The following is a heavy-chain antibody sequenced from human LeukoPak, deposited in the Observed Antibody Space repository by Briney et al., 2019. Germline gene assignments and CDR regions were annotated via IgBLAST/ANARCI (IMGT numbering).Heavy chain of an antibody. Sequence: GGSLRLPCAASGFTFSRNNRHWVRQAPGKGLEYVSSITGNGGDTYYANSVKGRFTISRDNSKNMLYLQMGSLRTEDMGVYYCASLDTSMAWGQGTLVIVSS. CDR2: ITGNGGDT. D-gene: IGHD5-18*01. J-gene: IGHJ5*02. V-gene: IGHV3-64*01. CDR3: ASLDTSMA. CDR1: GFTFSRNN.